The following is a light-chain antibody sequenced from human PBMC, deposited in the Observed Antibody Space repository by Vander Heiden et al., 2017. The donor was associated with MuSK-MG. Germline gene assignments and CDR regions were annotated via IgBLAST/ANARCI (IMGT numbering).Light chain of an antibody. Sequence: SHSVSSSYLAWYQQKPGQAPRLLIYGASSRATGIPDRFSGSGSGTDFTLTISRLEPEDFAVYYCQQYGSSPLTFGGGTKVEF. CDR1: HSVSSSY. CDR3: QQYGSSPLT. CDR2: GAS. J-gene: IGKJ4*01. V-gene: IGKV3-20*01.